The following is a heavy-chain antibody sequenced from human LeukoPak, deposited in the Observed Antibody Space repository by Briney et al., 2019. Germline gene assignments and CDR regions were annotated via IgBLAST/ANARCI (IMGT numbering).Heavy chain of an antibody. CDR3: ARESRRIAAAGPSYYMDV. CDR1: GYSISSSYY. D-gene: IGHD6-13*01. J-gene: IGHJ6*03. CDR2: IYYSGST. Sequence: PSETLSLTCTVSGYSISSSYYWGWIRQPPGKGLEWIGSIYYSGSTYYNPSLKSRVTISVDTSKNQFSLKLSSVTAADTAVYYCARESRRIAAAGPSYYMDVWGRGTTVTVSS. V-gene: IGHV4-38-2*02.